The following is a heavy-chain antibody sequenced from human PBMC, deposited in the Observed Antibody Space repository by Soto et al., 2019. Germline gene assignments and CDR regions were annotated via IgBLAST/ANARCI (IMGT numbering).Heavy chain of an antibody. V-gene: IGHV2-5*02. Sequence: QITLKESGPTLMKPTQTLTLTCSFSGFSLSTNVVAVGWIRQPPEKALEWLALIDGDDEKRYSPSLKSRLTITKDTSKNHVVLAMTNMDPGDTATYYCAHRSMIWGGFDSWGQGTLVTVSS. CDR3: AHRSMIWGGFDS. J-gene: IGHJ4*02. CDR1: GFSLSTNVVA. CDR2: IDGDDEK. D-gene: IGHD3-10*01.